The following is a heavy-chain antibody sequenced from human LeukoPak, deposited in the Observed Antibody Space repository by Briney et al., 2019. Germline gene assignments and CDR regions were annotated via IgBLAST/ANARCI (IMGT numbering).Heavy chain of an antibody. CDR3: ARDRNVGWFGELSDLDS. CDR2: ISSIGSNI. Sequence: PGWSLTLSCAASGFTFSSYEMNWVRQAAGKGLEWVSYISSIGSNIYYADSVKDRFTISRDKAKNSLYLQINSLRPADTAVYYCARDRNVGWFGELSDLDSWGQGTLVTVSS. D-gene: IGHD3-10*01. V-gene: IGHV3-48*03. J-gene: IGHJ4*02. CDR1: GFTFSSYE.